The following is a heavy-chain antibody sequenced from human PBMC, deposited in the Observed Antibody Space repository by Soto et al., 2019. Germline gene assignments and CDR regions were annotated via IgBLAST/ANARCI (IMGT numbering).Heavy chain of an antibody. Sequence: GGSLRLSCAASGFTLSSYAMHWVRQAPGRGLEYLSAISSNGGSTYYADSVKGRFTISRDNSKNTLYLQMGSLRAEDMAVYYCARGYYDFWSGLLGGMDVWGQGTTVTVSS. V-gene: IGHV3-64*02. J-gene: IGHJ6*02. CDR2: ISSNGGST. CDR3: ARGYYDFWSGLLGGMDV. D-gene: IGHD3-3*01. CDR1: GFTLSSYA.